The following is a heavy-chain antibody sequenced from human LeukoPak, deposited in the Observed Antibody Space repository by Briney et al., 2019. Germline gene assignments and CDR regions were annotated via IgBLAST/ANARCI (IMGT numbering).Heavy chain of an antibody. J-gene: IGHJ1*01. D-gene: IGHD4-23*01. CDR2: INEGGSAK. Sequence: GGSLRLSCAASGFNFMNYWVCWVRQAPGKGLEWVANINEGGSAKYSMDSVKGRFSISRDNAKNSLYLQMNSLTAEDTAVYYCARQKDYGGKSAEYFQHWGQGTLVTVSS. V-gene: IGHV3-7*01. CDR3: ARQKDYGGKSAEYFQH. CDR1: GFNFMNYW.